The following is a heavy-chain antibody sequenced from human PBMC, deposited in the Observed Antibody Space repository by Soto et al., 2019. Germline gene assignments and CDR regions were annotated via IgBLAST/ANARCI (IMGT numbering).Heavy chain of an antibody. CDR1: GYTFSDYG. Sequence: QVQLVQAGADVKKPGASVQVSCKASGYTFSDYGVTWVRQAPGQGRERMGWISSKNGNTNFAQKFRGRVTMTTDPSTSTVYMELRSLRPDDTAGDYCAREPPETPPDYWGQGTLVTVSS. CDR2: ISSKNGNT. J-gene: IGHJ4*02. CDR3: AREPPETPPDY. V-gene: IGHV1-18*01.